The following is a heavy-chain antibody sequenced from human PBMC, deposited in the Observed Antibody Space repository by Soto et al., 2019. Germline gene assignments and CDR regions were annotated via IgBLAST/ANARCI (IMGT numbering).Heavy chain of an antibody. CDR3: ARVREVTTPYYYVMDV. CDR1: GGSISGHY. V-gene: IGHV4-59*11. J-gene: IGHJ6*02. D-gene: IGHD4-17*01. CDR2: IYYSGSA. Sequence: PSETLSLTCSVTGGSISGHYWSWIRQPPGKGLEWVGYIYYSGSANYNPSLKSRVTISVDTSKNQLSLKLSSVTAADTAVYYCARVREVTTPYYYVMDVWGQGTTVTVSS.